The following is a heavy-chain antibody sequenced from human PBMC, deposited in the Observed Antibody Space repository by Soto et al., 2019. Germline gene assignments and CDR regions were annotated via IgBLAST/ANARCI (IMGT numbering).Heavy chain of an antibody. Sequence: SETLSLTCAVYGGSFSGYYWSWIRQPPGKGLEWIGEINHSRSTNYNPSLKSRVTITKDTSKNQFSMKLRSETAADTAVYYCARVRGIAARLDYYGMDVWGQGTTVTVS. D-gene: IGHD6-6*01. CDR2: INHSRST. CDR3: ARVRGIAARLDYYGMDV. J-gene: IGHJ6*02. CDR1: GGSFSGYY. V-gene: IGHV4-34*01.